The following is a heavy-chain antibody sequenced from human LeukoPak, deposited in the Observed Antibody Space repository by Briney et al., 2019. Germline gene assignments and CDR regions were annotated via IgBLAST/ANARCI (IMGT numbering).Heavy chain of an antibody. CDR3: GRVRTGSYRVFDY. D-gene: IGHD3-16*02. CDR1: GGTFSSYA. J-gene: IGHJ4*02. CDR2: IIPIFGTA. Sequence: SVKVSCKASGGTFSSYAISWVRQAPGQGLEWMGGIIPIFGTANYAQKFQGRVTITTDESTSTAYMELSSLRSEDTAVYYCGRVRTGSYRVFDYWGQGTLVTVSS. V-gene: IGHV1-69*05.